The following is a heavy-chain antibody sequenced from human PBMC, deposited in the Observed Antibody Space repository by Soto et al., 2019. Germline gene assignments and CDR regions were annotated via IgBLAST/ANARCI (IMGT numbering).Heavy chain of an antibody. V-gene: IGHV4-59*01. CDR1: GGSISSYY. J-gene: IGHJ4*02. Sequence: PSETLSLTCTVSGGSISSYYWSWIRQPPGKGLEWIGYIYYSGSTNYNPSPKSRVTISVDTSKNQFSLKLSSVTAADTAVYYCAREYDSSGFPRPYFDYWGQGTLVTVSS. CDR2: IYYSGST. D-gene: IGHD3-22*01. CDR3: AREYDSSGFPRPYFDY.